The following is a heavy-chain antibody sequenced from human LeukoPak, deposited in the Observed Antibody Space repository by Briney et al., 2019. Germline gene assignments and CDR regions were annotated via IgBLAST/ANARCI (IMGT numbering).Heavy chain of an antibody. J-gene: IGHJ4*02. CDR1: GGSIGSSTYS. CDR2: FYYTGDT. Sequence: PSETLSLTCSVSGGSIGSSTYSWGWIRRPPGKGLEWIGSFYYTGDTYYGPSLKSRVTISVDTSKNQFSLNLTSLTAADTAVYYCARLLPYCSDGICYFWEYFDSWGQGTLVTVSS. D-gene: IGHD2-15*01. CDR3: ARLLPYCSDGICYFWEYFDS. V-gene: IGHV4-39*01.